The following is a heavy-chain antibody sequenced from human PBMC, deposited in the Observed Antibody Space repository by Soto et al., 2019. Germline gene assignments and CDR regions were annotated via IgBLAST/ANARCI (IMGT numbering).Heavy chain of an antibody. D-gene: IGHD2-15*01. CDR3: ATGGYYSLFDI. CDR2: ISGSGGRT. CDR1: GFPFSSYA. Sequence: GGSLRLSCVASGFPFSSYAMSWVRQTPEKGLEWVSGISGSGGRTYYADSVKGRFTISRDNSNNTLSLQMHRLRVEDTAVYFCATGGYYSLFDIWGQGTMVTVSS. J-gene: IGHJ3*02. V-gene: IGHV3-23*01.